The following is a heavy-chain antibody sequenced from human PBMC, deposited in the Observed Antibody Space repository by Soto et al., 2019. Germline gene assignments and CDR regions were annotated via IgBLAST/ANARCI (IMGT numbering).Heavy chain of an antibody. D-gene: IGHD3-3*01. V-gene: IGHV1-8*01. Sequence: ASVKVSCKASGYTFTSYDINWVRQATGQGLEWMGWMNPNSGNTGYAQKFQGRVTMTRNTSISTAYMELSSLRSEDTAVYYCARGGVWSGYYIHYYYYYYMDVWGKGTTVTVSS. J-gene: IGHJ6*03. CDR3: ARGGVWSGYYIHYYYYYYMDV. CDR1: GYTFTSYD. CDR2: MNPNSGNT.